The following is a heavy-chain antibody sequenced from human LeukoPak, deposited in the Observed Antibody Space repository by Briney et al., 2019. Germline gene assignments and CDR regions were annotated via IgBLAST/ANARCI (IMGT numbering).Heavy chain of an antibody. D-gene: IGHD3-22*01. V-gene: IGHV1-24*01. CDR3: ATDLTSLNNYYGSSGTYPFDY. CDR2: FDPEDGET. J-gene: IGHJ4*02. Sequence: GAPVKVSCKVSGYTLTELSMHWVRQAPGKGLEWMGGFDPEDGETIYAQKFQGRVTMTEDTSTDTAYMELSGLRSEDTAVYYCATDLTSLNNYYGSSGTYPFDYWGQGTLVTVSS. CDR1: GYTLTELS.